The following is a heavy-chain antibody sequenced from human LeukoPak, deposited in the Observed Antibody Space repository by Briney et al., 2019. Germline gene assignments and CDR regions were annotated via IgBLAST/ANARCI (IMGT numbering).Heavy chain of an antibody. CDR2: IKQDGSEK. V-gene: IGHV3-7*01. Sequence: SGGSLRLSCAASGFTFSSYWMSWVRQAPGKGLEWVANIKQDGSEKYYVDSVKGRFTISRDNAKNSLYLQMNSLRAEDTAVYYCARVGAVRLRQVFDYWGQGALVTVSS. CDR1: GFTFSSYW. D-gene: IGHD4-17*01. J-gene: IGHJ4*02. CDR3: ARVGAVRLRQVFDY.